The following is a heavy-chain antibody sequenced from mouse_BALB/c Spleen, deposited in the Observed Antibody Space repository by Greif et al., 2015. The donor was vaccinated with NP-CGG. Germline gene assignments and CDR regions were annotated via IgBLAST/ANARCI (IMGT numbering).Heavy chain of an antibody. CDR1: GFTFSSYT. J-gene: IGHJ4*01. V-gene: IGHV5-12-2*01. D-gene: IGHD3-1*01. CDR2: ISNGGGST. CDR3: ARHKGGSSGYLYAMDY. Sequence: EVKLVESGGGLVQPGGSLKLSCAASGFTFSSYTMSWVRQTPEKRLEWVAYISNGGGSTYYPDTVKGRFTISRDNAKNTLYLQMSSLKSEDTAMYYCARHKGGSSGYLYAMDYWGQGTSVTVSS.